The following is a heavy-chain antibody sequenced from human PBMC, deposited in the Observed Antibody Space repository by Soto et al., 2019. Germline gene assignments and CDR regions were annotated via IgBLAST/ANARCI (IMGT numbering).Heavy chain of an antibody. J-gene: IGHJ4*02. CDR1: GFIFSNYA. CDR2: FTSGGST. D-gene: IGHD6-19*01. V-gene: IGHV3-23*01. Sequence: EVQLLESGVDLVQPGGSLRLSCAASGFIFSNYAMTWVRQAPGKGPEWVSTFTSGGSTYYRDTVKGRFTISRDNSKNTLYLQMNSLRAEDTAVYYCARTDKYNSQSSGWANRFDYWGQGTLVTVSS. CDR3: ARTDKYNSQSSGWANRFDY.